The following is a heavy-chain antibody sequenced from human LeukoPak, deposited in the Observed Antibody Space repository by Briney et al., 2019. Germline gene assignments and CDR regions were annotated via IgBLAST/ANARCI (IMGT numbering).Heavy chain of an antibody. Sequence: SETLSLTCTVSGYSISSGYYWGWIRQPPGKGLEWIGSIYHSGSTYYNPSLKSRVTISVDTSKNQFSLKLSSVTAADTAVYYCAREIGYYDSSGYHDAFDIWGQGTMVTVSS. J-gene: IGHJ3*02. CDR3: AREIGYYDSSGYHDAFDI. CDR2: IYHSGST. D-gene: IGHD3-22*01. CDR1: GYSISSGYY. V-gene: IGHV4-38-2*02.